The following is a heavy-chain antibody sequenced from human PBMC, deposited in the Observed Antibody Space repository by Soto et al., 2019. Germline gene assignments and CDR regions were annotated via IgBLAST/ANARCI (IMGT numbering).Heavy chain of an antibody. V-gene: IGHV3-66*01. CDR2: IYTGGST. D-gene: IGHD1-1*01. CDR3: ARSGKLENPIFDY. Sequence: PGGSLRLSCAASGFTVSSNSMTWVRQAPGKGLEWVSVIYTGGSTYYADSVKGRFTISRDNSKNTLYLQMNSLRAEDTAVYYCARSGKLENPIFDYWALRTLVTVSS. CDR1: GFTVSSNS. J-gene: IGHJ4*02.